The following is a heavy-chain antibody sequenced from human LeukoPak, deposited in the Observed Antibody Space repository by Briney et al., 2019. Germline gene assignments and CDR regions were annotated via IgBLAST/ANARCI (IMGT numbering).Heavy chain of an antibody. V-gene: IGHV3-73*01. J-gene: IGHJ3*02. D-gene: IGHD3-10*01. CDR2: IRGKANNYAT. CDR1: GFXFSGSA. CDR3: IRANMVDAFDI. Sequence: GGSLRLSCAASGFXFSGSAMHWVRQASGKGLEWGGRIRGKANNYATAYAASVKGRFTISRDDSKNTAYLQMNSLNTEDTAVYYCIRANMVDAFDIWGQGTIVTVSS.